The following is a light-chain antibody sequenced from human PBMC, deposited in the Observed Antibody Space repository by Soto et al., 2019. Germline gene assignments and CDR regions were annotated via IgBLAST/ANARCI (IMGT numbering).Light chain of an antibody. CDR1: QSVSSIY. CDR3: QQYNNWPWT. CDR2: GVS. Sequence: EIVLTQSPGTLSLSPGERATLSCRASQSVSSIYFAWYQQKRGQAPRLLIYGVSSRATGIPARFSGSGSGTDFTLTISSLQSEDFAVYYCQQYNNWPWTFGQGTTGDIK. J-gene: IGKJ1*01. V-gene: IGKV3D-15*01.